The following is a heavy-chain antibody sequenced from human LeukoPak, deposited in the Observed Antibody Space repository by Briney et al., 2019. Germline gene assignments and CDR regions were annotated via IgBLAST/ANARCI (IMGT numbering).Heavy chain of an antibody. Sequence: GASVMVSCTASGYTFTSYDISWVRQATGQGLEWMGWMNPNSGNTGYAQKFQGRVTMTRNTSISTAYMYLSSLRPEDTAVYYCARGLRDSSGREYLQHWGQGTLVTVSS. CDR2: MNPNSGNT. CDR3: ARGLRDSSGREYLQH. D-gene: IGHD3-22*01. J-gene: IGHJ1*01. V-gene: IGHV1-8*01. CDR1: GYTFTSYD.